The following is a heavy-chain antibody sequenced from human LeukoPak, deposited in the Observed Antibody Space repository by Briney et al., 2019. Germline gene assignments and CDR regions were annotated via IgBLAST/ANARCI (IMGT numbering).Heavy chain of an antibody. CDR3: ARSRITMIVVVYYWYFDL. Sequence: GGSLRLSCAASGFTFSGYSMNWVRQAPVKVLEWVSSISSSSSYIYYADSVKGRFTISRDNAKNSLYLQMNSLRAEDTAVYYCARSRITMIVVVYYWYFDLWGRGTLVTVSS. CDR2: ISSSSSYI. V-gene: IGHV3-21*01. CDR1: GFTFSGYS. J-gene: IGHJ2*01. D-gene: IGHD3-22*01.